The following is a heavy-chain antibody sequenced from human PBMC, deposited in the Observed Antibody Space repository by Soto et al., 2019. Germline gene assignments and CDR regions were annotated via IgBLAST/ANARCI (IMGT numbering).Heavy chain of an antibody. J-gene: IGHJ4*02. CDR3: AKGKTSGWYYFDY. V-gene: IGHV3-23*01. CDR1: GFTFSNFA. D-gene: IGHD6-19*01. CDR2: ISASGRDI. Sequence: PGGSLRLSCAASGFTFSNFAMSWVRQAPGRGLEWDSGISASGRDIHYADSVKDRFTVSRDNSKNTLYLQMNSLRAEDTAIYYCAKGKTSGWYYFDYWGQGALVTVSS.